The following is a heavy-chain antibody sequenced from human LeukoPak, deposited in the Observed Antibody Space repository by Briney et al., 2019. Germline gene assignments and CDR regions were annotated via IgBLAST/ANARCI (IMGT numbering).Heavy chain of an antibody. CDR2: ISGSGGST. CDR1: GFTFSSYG. V-gene: IGHV3-23*01. D-gene: IGHD3-22*01. CDR3: AKGKAYYYDSSGHRYFDY. J-gene: IGHJ4*02. Sequence: GGSLRLSCAASGFTFSSYGMSWVRQAPGKGLEWVSAISGSGGSTYYADSVKGRFTISRDNSKNTLYLQMNSLRAEDTAVYYCAKGKAYYYDSSGHRYFDYWGQGTLATVSS.